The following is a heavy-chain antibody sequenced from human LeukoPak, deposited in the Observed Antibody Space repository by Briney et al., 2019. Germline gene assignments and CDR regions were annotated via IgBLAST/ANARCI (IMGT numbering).Heavy chain of an antibody. CDR2: INHSGST. V-gene: IGHV4-34*01. D-gene: IGHD3-10*01. J-gene: IGHJ5*02. CDR1: GGSFSGYY. CDR3: ARGLGFGELLSNWFDP. Sequence: SETLSLTCAVYGGSFSGYYWSWIRQPPGKGLEWIGEINHSGSTNYNPSLKSRVTISVDTSKNQFSLKLSSVTAADTAVYYCARGLGFGELLSNWFDPWGQGTLVTVSS.